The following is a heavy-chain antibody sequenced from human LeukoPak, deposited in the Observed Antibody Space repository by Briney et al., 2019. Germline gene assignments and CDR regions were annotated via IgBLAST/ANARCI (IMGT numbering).Heavy chain of an antibody. CDR3: ARGKGDLSMIVMIVTAVEFYFDS. V-gene: IGHV4-34*01. CDR2: INHRGAT. D-gene: IGHD3-22*01. Sequence: SETLSLTCAVFGGSLSDHDWSWIRQPPGKGLGWIGEINHRGATNYNPSLKSRVTLSLDTSKNQVSLKLNSLTAADTAVYYCARGKGDLSMIVMIVTAVEFYFDSWGPGTLVTVSS. CDR1: GGSLSDHD. J-gene: IGHJ4*02.